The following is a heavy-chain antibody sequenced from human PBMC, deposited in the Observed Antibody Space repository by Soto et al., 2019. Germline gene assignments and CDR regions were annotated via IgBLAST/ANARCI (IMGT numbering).Heavy chain of an antibody. V-gene: IGHV4-59*01. CDR1: GASISDYY. D-gene: IGHD6-13*01. CDR2: FYPSGRT. J-gene: IGHJ5*02. Sequence: SETLSLTCTVSGASISDYYWSWIRQSPGKGLDWIGYFYPSGRTDYNPSLKSRVTISVDTSKNQFSLKLSSVTAADTAVYYCARDQGAAAGIQGYNWFDPWGQGTLVTVSS. CDR3: ARDQGAAAGIQGYNWFDP.